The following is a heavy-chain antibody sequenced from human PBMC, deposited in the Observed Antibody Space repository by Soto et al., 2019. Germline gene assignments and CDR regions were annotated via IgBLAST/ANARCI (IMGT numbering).Heavy chain of an antibody. Sequence: GGSLRLSCAASGFTFDTYAMHWVRQAPGKGLEWVAVISYDGSNQFYAGSVKGRFTVSRDNSKNTLYLQVNSLRNDDTAFYYCTRGLLTDFFDYWGQGA. J-gene: IGHJ4*02. CDR2: ISYDGSNQ. V-gene: IGHV3-30-3*01. CDR3: TRGLLTDFFDY. CDR1: GFTFDTYA.